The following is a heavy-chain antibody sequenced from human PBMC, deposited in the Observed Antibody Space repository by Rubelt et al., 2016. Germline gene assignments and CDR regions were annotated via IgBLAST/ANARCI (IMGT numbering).Heavy chain of an antibody. J-gene: IGHJ4*02. CDR2: ISAYNGNT. D-gene: IGHD4-23*01. Sequence: QVQLVQSGAEVKKPGASVKVSCKASGYTFTSYGISWVRQAPGQGLEWMGWISAYNGNTNYAQTLEGRVTRTTDTSTGKAYMEVRGLRSGDTAVYYGARDVGGNSVIYYFDYWGQGTLVTVSS. V-gene: IGHV1-18*01. CDR1: GYTFTSYG. CDR3: ARDVGGNSVIYYFDY.